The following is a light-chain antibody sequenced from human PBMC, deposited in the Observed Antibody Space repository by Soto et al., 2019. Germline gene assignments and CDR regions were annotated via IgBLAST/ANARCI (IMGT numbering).Light chain of an antibody. CDR1: QSISSW. CDR2: KAS. Sequence: DIQMTQSPSTLSASVGDRVTITCRASQSISSWLAWYQQKPGKAPKLLIYKASNLESGVPSRFSGSGSGTEFTLSISSLQPDDIATYYCQQYNSYSLTFGPGTKVDIK. CDR3: QQYNSYSLT. J-gene: IGKJ3*01. V-gene: IGKV1-5*03.